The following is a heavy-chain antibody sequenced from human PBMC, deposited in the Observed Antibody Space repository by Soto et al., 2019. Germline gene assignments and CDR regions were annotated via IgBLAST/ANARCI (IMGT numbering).Heavy chain of an antibody. D-gene: IGHD3-10*01. J-gene: IGHJ4*02. CDR1: GGSLSMSY. CDR2: IDSRGST. V-gene: IGHV4-34*01. Sequence: SETLSLTCGVIGGSLSMSYWTWIRQSPGKGLEWIGEIDSRGSTNYSPSLKSRITISLDTSKSQFSLRLSSLSSADTAMYYCPRTRRNVGVSRGSHAIGFDSSGQGTGVT. CDR3: PRTRRNVGVSRGSHAIGFDS.